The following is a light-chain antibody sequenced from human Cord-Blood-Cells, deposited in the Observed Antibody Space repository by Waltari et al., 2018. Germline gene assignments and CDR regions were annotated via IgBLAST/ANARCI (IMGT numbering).Light chain of an antibody. CDR3: SSYTSSSIVV. Sequence: QSALTQPPSVSGSPGQSVTISYTGTSSDVGSYNRVSWYQQPPGTAPKLMIYEVSNRPSGVPDRFSGSKSGNTASLTISGLQAEDEADYYCSSYTSSSIVVFGGGTKLTVL. J-gene: IGLJ2*01. CDR2: EVS. CDR1: SSDVGSYNR. V-gene: IGLV2-18*02.